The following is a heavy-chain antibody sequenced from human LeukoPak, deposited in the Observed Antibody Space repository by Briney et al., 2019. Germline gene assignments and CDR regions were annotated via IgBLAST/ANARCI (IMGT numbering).Heavy chain of an antibody. CDR3: ARSEARYNWFDP. V-gene: IGHV3-53*01. CDR2: IYSGGCT. J-gene: IGHJ5*02. CDR1: GFTVSSNY. Sequence: PGGPLRLSCAASGFTVSSNYMSWVRQAPGKGLEWVSVIYSGGCTYYADSVKGRFTISRDNSKNTLYLQMNSLRAEDTAVYYCARSEARYNWFDPWGQGTLVTVSS.